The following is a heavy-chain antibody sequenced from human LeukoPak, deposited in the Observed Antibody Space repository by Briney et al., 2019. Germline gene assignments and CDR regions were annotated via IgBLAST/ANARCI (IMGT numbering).Heavy chain of an antibody. Sequence: PSETLSLTCTVSGGSISSYYWSWIRQPPGKGLDWIGYIYYSGITNYNPSLKSRVTISVDTSKNQFSLKLSSVTAADTAVYYCARSGRRYSFGFFDYWGQGTLVTVSS. CDR3: ARSGRRYSFGFFDY. CDR2: IYYSGIT. D-gene: IGHD5-18*01. CDR1: GGSISSYY. J-gene: IGHJ4*02. V-gene: IGHV4-59*01.